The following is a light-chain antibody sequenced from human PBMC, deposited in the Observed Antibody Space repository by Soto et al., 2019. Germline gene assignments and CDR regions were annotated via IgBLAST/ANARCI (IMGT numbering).Light chain of an antibody. CDR3: QQSYSTPLT. Sequence: DIQMTQSPSSLSASVGDRVTIACRASQSITKYLNWYQQKPGKAPKLLIYAASSLQSGLPSRFSGSGSGTDFTLTISTLQPEDFATYFCQQSYSTPLTFGGGTKVEI. V-gene: IGKV1-39*01. CDR2: AAS. J-gene: IGKJ4*01. CDR1: QSITKY.